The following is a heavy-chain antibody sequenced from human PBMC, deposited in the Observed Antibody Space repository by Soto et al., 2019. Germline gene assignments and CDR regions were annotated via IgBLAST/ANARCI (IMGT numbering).Heavy chain of an antibody. V-gene: IGHV3-11*06. CDR1: GFSFSDYY. Sequence: QVQLVESGGDLVKPGGSLRLSCAASGFSFSDYYMNWIRQAPGKGLEWLSYISSTATYTNYADSVRGRFTISRDSAKNSLYLDMNGLRTEDTAVYYCARARLVVECRFDYWGQGTLVTVSS. D-gene: IGHD3-22*01. CDR3: ARARLVVECRFDY. J-gene: IGHJ4*02. CDR2: ISSTATYT.